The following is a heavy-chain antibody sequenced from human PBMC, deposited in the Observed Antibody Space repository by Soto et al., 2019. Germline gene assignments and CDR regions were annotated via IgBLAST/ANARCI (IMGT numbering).Heavy chain of an antibody. CDR3: ARGAYGDSLYFDY. D-gene: IGHD4-17*01. V-gene: IGHV1-69*02. Sequence: QVQLVQSGAEVKKPGSSVKVSCKASGGTFASYTIYWVRQAPGQGLEWMGRIIPILDIANHAQKFQGRVTITADKSTSTAYRELSSLRSEDTAVYYCARGAYGDSLYFDYWGQGTLVTVSS. CDR2: IIPILDIA. CDR1: GGTFASYT. J-gene: IGHJ4*02.